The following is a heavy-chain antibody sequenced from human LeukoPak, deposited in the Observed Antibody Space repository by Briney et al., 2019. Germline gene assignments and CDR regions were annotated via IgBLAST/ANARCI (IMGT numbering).Heavy chain of an antibody. J-gene: IGHJ4*02. CDR1: GCTFSSYS. CDR2: ISSSSSYI. CDR3: ARGGDYFDY. D-gene: IGHD3-16*01. V-gene: IGHV3-21*01. Sequence: GGSLILSCAASGCTFSSYSMNWVRQAPGKGVEWVSSISSSSSYIYYADSVKGRFTISRDNAKNSLYLEMNSLSAEDTAVYYCARGGDYFDYWGQGTLVTVSS.